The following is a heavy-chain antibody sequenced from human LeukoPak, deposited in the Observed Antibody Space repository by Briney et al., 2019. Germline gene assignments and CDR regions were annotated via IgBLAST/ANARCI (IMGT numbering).Heavy chain of an antibody. D-gene: IGHD6-13*01. Sequence: ASVKVSCKASGGTFSSYAISWVRQAPGQGLEWMGGIIPIFGTANYAQKFQGRVTITADESTSTAYMELSSLRSEDTAVYYCARDRMKSGYGSSGTFDYWGQGSLVTVSS. J-gene: IGHJ4*02. V-gene: IGHV1-69*13. CDR1: GGTFSSYA. CDR3: ARDRMKSGYGSSGTFDY. CDR2: IIPIFGTA.